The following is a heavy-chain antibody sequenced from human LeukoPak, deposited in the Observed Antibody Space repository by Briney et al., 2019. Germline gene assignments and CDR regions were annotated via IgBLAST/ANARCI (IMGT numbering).Heavy chain of an antibody. CDR3: SSWGAYCGGDCSAFDI. J-gene: IGHJ3*02. CDR1: GYSFTSYW. V-gene: IGHV5-51*01. D-gene: IGHD2-21*02. Sequence: GESLKISCKGSGYSFTSYWIGWVRQMPGKGLEWMGIIYPGDSDTRYSPSFQGQVTISADKSISTAYLQWSSLKASDTAMYYCSSWGAYCGGDCSAFDIWGQGTMVTVSS. CDR2: IYPGDSDT.